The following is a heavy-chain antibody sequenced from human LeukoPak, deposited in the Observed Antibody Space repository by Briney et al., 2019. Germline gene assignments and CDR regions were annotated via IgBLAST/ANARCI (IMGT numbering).Heavy chain of an antibody. V-gene: IGHV3-11*06. CDR1: GFRFRDYY. Sequence: GGSLRLSCAASGFRFRDYYMSWIRQAPGKGLEWVSYISSSSSYTNYADSVKGRFIISRDKAKNSLYLQMNSLRVEDTAVYYCARPYYYNNSGCGAFDIWGQGTMVTVSS. J-gene: IGHJ3*02. CDR3: ARPYYYNNSGCGAFDI. CDR2: ISSSSSYT. D-gene: IGHD3-22*01.